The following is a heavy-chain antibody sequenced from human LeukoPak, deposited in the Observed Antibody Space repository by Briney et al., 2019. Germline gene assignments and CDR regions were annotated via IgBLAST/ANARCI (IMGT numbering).Heavy chain of an antibody. CDR1: GYTFTSYG. V-gene: IGHV1-18*01. D-gene: IGHD1-26*01. CDR3: ARDASGIVGATTSDY. CDR2: ISAYNGNT. J-gene: IGHJ4*02. Sequence: ASVKVSCKASGYTFTSYGISWVRQAPGQGLEWMGWISAYNGNTNYAQKLQGRVTMTTDTSTSTAYMELRSLRSDDTAVYYCARDASGIVGATTSDYWGQGTLVTVSS.